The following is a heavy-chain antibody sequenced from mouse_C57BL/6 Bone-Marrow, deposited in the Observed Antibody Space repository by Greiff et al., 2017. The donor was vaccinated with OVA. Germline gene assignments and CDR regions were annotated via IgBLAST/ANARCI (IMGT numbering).Heavy chain of an antibody. V-gene: IGHV1-81*01. J-gene: IGHJ2*01. CDR1: GYTFTSYG. CDR3: ARSLITTVVALRY. Sequence: QVHVKQSGAELARPGASVKLSCKASGYTFTSYGISWVKQRTGQGLEWIGEIYPRSGNTYYNEKFKGKATLTADKSSSTAYMELRSLTSEDSAVYFCARSLITTVVALRYGGQGTTLTVSS. CDR2: IYPRSGNT. D-gene: IGHD1-1*01.